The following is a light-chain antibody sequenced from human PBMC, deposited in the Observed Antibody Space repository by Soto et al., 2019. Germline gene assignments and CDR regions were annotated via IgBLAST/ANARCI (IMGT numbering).Light chain of an antibody. CDR3: SSYAATVYV. CDR2: EVS. J-gene: IGLJ1*01. Sequence: QSVLTQPPSASGSPGQSVTISCTGTSSDVSGYNFVSWFQQHPGKVPKLIMYEVSKRPSGVPDRFSGSKSGNTASLTVSGLQADDEADYYCSSYAATVYVFGTGTKVTVL. CDR1: SSDVSGYNF. V-gene: IGLV2-8*01.